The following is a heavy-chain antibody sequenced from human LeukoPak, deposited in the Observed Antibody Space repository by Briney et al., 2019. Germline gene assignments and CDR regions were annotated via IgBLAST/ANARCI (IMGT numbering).Heavy chain of an antibody. CDR1: GFTVSTNY. Sequence: GGSLRLSCAASGFTVSTNYMSWVRQAPGKGLEWVAVIYRGGDTYYADSVKGRFTISRDNSENTLYLEMNSLRAEDTAVYYCARDYYRGDMDVWGKGTTVIISS. J-gene: IGHJ6*03. CDR3: ARDYYRGDMDV. CDR2: IYRGGDT. V-gene: IGHV3-53*01. D-gene: IGHD3-22*01.